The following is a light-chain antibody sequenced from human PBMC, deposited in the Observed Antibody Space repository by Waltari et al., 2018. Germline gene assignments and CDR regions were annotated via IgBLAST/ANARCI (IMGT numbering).Light chain of an antibody. V-gene: IGKV3-20*01. CDR1: QSVSSSY. CDR2: GAS. Sequence: EIVLTQSPGTLSLSPGERATHSCRARQSVSSSYLAWYQQKPGQPPRLLIYGASSRATGIPDRFSGSGSGTDFTLTISRLEPEDFAVYYCQQYGSSPRYTFGQGTKLEIK. CDR3: QQYGSSPRYT. J-gene: IGKJ2*01.